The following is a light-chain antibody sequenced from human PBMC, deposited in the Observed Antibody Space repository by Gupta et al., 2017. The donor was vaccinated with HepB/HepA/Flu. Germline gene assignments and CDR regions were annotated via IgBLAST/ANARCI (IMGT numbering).Light chain of an antibody. CDR3: VLYMGSCIWV. CDR1: SGSVSTSYY. V-gene: IGLV8-61*01. CDR2: STN. Sequence: QTVVTQEPSFSVSPGGTVTLTCGLSSGSVSTSYYPSWYQQTPGQAPRTLIYSTNTRSSGIPDRFSGTILGNKAALTITGAQADDESDYYCVLYMGSCIWVVCGGTKRTVL. J-gene: IGLJ3*02.